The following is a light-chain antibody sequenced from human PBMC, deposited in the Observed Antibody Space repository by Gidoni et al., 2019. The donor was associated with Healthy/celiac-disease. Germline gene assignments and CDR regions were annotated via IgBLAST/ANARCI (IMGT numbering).Light chain of an antibody. V-gene: IGKV3-15*01. CDR1: QRVSSN. CDR2: GAS. Sequence: EIVMTPSPATLSVSPGERSTLSCRASQRVSSNLAWDQKNTGQAPRLLIYGASSRATGIPVRFSGSGSGTEFTFTISSMQFEAFAVYYCQHYNKWTPWTFGQGTKVEIK. CDR3: QHYNKWTPWT. J-gene: IGKJ1*01.